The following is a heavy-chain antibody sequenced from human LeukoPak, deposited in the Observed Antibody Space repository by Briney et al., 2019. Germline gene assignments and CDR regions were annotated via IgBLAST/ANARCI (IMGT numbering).Heavy chain of an antibody. J-gene: IGHJ4*02. Sequence: GASVKVSCKASGYTFTGYYMHWVRQAPGQGLEWMGWINPNSGGTNYAQKFQGRVTMTRDTSISTAYMELSRLRSDDTAVYYCARDYDFWSGYSVDYWGQGTLVTVSS. CDR1: GYTFTGYY. CDR2: INPNSGGT. CDR3: ARDYDFWSGYSVDY. V-gene: IGHV1-2*02. D-gene: IGHD3-3*01.